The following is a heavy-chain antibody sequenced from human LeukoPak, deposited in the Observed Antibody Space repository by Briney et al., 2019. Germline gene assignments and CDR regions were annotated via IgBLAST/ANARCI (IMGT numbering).Heavy chain of an antibody. V-gene: IGHV4-30-2*01. J-gene: IGHJ5*02. Sequence: SETLSLTCAVSGGSISSGGYSWGWIRQPPGKGLEWIGYIYHGGSTYYNPSLKSRVTISIDRSKNQFSLMLSSVTAADTAVYYCARAWSRYNGSPPFDPWGQGTLVTVSA. CDR3: ARAWSRYNGSPPFDP. CDR2: IYHGGST. CDR1: GGSISSGGYS. D-gene: IGHD3-10*01.